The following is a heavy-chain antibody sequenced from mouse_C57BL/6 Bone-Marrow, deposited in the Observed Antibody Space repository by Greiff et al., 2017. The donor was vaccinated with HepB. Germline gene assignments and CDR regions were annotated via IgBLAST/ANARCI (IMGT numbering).Heavy chain of an antibody. V-gene: IGHV5-9-1*02. CDR2: ISSGGDYI. CDR3: TRGYYYGSRGAMDY. Sequence: EVKLVESGEGLVKPGGSLKLSCAASGFTFSSYAMSWVRQTPEKRLEWVAYISSGGDYIYYADTVKGRFTISRANARNTLYLQMSSLKSEDTAMYYCTRGYYYGSRGAMDYWGQGTSVTVSS. D-gene: IGHD1-1*01. J-gene: IGHJ4*01. CDR1: GFTFSSYA.